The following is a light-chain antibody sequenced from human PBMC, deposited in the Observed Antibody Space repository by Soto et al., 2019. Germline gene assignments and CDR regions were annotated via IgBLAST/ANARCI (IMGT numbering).Light chain of an antibody. J-gene: IGLJ3*02. CDR3: QSYDSSLSGWV. V-gene: IGLV1-40*01. CDR1: SSNIGAGYD. CDR2: GNS. Sequence: QAVVTQPPSVSGAPRQRVTISCTGSSSNIGAGYDVHWYQQLPGTAPKLLIYGNSNRPSGVPDRFSGSKSGTSASLAITGLQAEDEADYYCQSYDSSLSGWVFGGGTKLTV.